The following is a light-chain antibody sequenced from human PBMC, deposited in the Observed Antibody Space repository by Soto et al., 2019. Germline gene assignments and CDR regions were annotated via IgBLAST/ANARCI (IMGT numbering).Light chain of an antibody. Sequence: DIQLTQSPSSLSASVGYRVSITCRASQSIGEYLNWYQQKPGKAPKLLIYGASTVHAGAASGFSGSGSGTDFTLTIRSLQREDFATYYCQQSYSVPRTLGQGTRL. J-gene: IGKJ2*02. CDR2: GAS. CDR1: QSIGEY. V-gene: IGKV1-39*01. CDR3: QQSYSVPRT.